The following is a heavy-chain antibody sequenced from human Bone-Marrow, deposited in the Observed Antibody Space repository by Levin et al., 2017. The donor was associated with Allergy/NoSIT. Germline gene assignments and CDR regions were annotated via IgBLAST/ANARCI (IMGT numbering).Heavy chain of an antibody. V-gene: IGHV3-33*01. CDR2: IWDDGSNQ. CDR3: ARRPKYDAGLDP. Sequence: GGSLRLSCAVSGFSFDSFGMHWVRQAPGKGLEWVALIWDDGSNQFYADSVKGRFTISRDNSKNLLYLQMNSLKVEDSAVYYCARRPKYDAGLDPWGQGTLVTVSS. CDR1: GFSFDSFG. J-gene: IGHJ5*02. D-gene: IGHD1-1*01.